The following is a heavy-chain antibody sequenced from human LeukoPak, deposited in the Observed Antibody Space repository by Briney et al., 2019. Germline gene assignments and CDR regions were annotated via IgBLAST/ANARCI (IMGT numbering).Heavy chain of an antibody. Sequence: GGSLRLSCAASGFTFSSYEMNWVRQAPGKGLEWVSYISSNGSTIYYADSVKGRSTISRDNAKNSLYLQMNSLRAEDTAVYYCASVGGATPFDYWGQGTLVTVSS. V-gene: IGHV3-48*03. D-gene: IGHD1-26*01. CDR1: GFTFSSYE. CDR2: ISSNGSTI. CDR3: ASVGGATPFDY. J-gene: IGHJ4*02.